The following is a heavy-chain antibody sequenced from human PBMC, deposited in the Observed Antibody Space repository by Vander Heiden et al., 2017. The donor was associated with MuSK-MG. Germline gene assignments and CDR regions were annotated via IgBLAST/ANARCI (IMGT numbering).Heavy chain of an antibody. J-gene: IGHJ4*02. CDR1: GGSISRYY. CDR2: IYYSGST. D-gene: IGHD5-18*01. Sequence: QVQLQESGPGLVKPSETLSLTCTVSGGSISRYYWSWIRQPPGKGLEWIGYIYYSGSTNDNPSLKSRVTISLDTSKNQFSLKLSSVTAADTAVYYCARDYPDAAMEYWGQGTLVTVSS. V-gene: IGHV4-59*01. CDR3: ARDYPDAAMEY.